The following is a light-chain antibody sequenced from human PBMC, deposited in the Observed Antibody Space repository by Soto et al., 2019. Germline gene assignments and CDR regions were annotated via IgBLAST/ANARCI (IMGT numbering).Light chain of an antibody. CDR3: CSYAGSYTYV. J-gene: IGLJ1*01. V-gene: IGLV2-11*01. CDR1: SSDVGGYNY. Sequence: QSALTQPRSVSGSPGQSVTISCTGTSSDVGGYNYVSWYQQHPGKAPKLMIYDVSKRPSGVPDRFSGSKSGNTASLTISGLPAEDEADYYFCSYAGSYTYVFGTGTKLTVL. CDR2: DVS.